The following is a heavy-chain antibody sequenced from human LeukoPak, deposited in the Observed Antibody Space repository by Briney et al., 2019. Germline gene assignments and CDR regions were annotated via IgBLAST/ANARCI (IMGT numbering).Heavy chain of an antibody. D-gene: IGHD3-10*01. V-gene: IGHV1-8*01. CDR2: MNPNSGST. Sequence: ASVKVSCKASGYTFTSYDINWVRQATGQGLEWMGWMNPNSGSTGYAQKFQGRVTMTRNTSISTAYMELSSLRSEDTAVYYCASGITMVRGVGGMDVWGQGTTVTVSS. CDR1: GYTFTSYD. CDR3: ASGITMVRGVGGMDV. J-gene: IGHJ6*02.